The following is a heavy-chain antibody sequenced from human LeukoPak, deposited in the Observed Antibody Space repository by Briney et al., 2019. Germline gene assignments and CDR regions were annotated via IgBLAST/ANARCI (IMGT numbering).Heavy chain of an antibody. J-gene: IGHJ4*02. V-gene: IGHV4-39*01. CDR2: IYYSGST. CDR3: ARVTGYIVEDYFDY. CDR1: GGSISSSSYY. D-gene: IGHD3-22*01. Sequence: SETLSLTCTVSGGSISSSSYYWGWIRQPPGKGLEWIGSIYYSGSTYYNPSLKSRVTISVDTSKNQFSLKLSSVTAADSAVYYCARVTGYIVEDYFDYWGQGTLVTVSS.